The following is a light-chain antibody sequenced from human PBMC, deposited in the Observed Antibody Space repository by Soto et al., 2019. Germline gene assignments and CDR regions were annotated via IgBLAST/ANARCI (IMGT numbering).Light chain of an antibody. CDR1: SSDFGNYNL. Sequence: QSVLTQPASVSGSPGQSITISCTGTSSDFGNYNLVSWYQQHPGKVPKLILFEVNKRPSGVSGRFSGSKSGNTASLTISGLQGEDEADYYCCSFTSSNTHVFGTGTKVTVL. CDR2: EVN. J-gene: IGLJ1*01. CDR3: CSFTSSNTHV. V-gene: IGLV2-23*02.